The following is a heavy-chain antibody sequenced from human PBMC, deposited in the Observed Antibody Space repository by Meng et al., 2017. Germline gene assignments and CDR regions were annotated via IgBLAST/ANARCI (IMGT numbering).Heavy chain of an antibody. D-gene: IGHD6-19*01. CDR3: ARDSSSGWYHNY. J-gene: IGHJ4*02. CDR1: GFSVTTSH. Sequence: EVQLAGTGGGFVPPGGSLRLSCSASGFSVTTSHMSLLRQAPGKGLELVSVIYSGGSTYYADSVKGRFSISRDNSKNTLYLQMNSLRAEDTAVYFCARDSSSGWYHNYWGQGTLVTVSS. V-gene: IGHV3-53*02. CDR2: IYSGGST.